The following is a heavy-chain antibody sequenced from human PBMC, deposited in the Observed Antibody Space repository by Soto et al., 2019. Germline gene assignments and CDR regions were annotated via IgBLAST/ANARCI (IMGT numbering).Heavy chain of an antibody. CDR2: INGASTTT. Sequence: DVPLVGSGGGLVQPGGSLRLSCVASGFPFSSYAMHWVRQAPGKGVEWISYINGASTTTFYADSVKGRFTVSRDNAKNSVYLQMSSLRHEDTAVYYCARDLSHWGQGMLVTVSS. V-gene: IGHV3-48*02. CDR3: ARDLSH. CDR1: GFPFSSYA. J-gene: IGHJ4*02.